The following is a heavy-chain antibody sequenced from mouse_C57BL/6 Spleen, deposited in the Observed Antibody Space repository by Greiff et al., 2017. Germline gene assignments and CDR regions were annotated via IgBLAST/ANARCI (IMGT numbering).Heavy chain of an antibody. CDR2: INPNNGGT. Sequence: EVQLQQSGPELVKPGASVKIPCKASGYTFTDYNMDWVKQSHGKSLEWIGDINPNNGGTIYNQKFKGKATLTVDKSSSTAYMELRSLTSEDTAVYYCARALDSSGYDYWGQGTTLTVSS. D-gene: IGHD3-2*02. J-gene: IGHJ2*01. CDR3: ARALDSSGYDY. CDR1: GYTFTDYN. V-gene: IGHV1-18*01.